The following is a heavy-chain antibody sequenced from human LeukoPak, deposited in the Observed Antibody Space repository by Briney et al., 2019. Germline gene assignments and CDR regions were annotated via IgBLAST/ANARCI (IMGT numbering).Heavy chain of an antibody. J-gene: IGHJ4*02. CDR2: INHSGST. Sequence: GSLRLSCAASGFTFSSYAMSWVRQAPGKGLEWIGEINHSGSTNYNPSLKSRVTISVDTSKNQFSLKLSSVTAADTAVYYCAGESGGSRGYSYGFDYWGQGTLVTVSS. CDR3: AGESGGSRGYSYGFDY. D-gene: IGHD5-18*01. V-gene: IGHV4-34*08. CDR1: GFTFSSYA.